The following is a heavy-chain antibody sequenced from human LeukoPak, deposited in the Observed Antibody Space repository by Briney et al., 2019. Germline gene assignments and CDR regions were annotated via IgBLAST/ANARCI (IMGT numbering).Heavy chain of an antibody. V-gene: IGHV4-39*07. CDR1: GGSISSSSYY. J-gene: IGHJ4*02. Sequence: SETLSLTCTVSGGSISSSSYYWGWIRQPPGKGLEWIGSIYYSGSTYYNPSLKSRVTISVDTSKNQFSLKLSSVTAADTAVYYCARVGGSGSYSVDYWGQGTLVTVSS. D-gene: IGHD3-10*01. CDR3: ARVGGSGSYSVDY. CDR2: IYYSGST.